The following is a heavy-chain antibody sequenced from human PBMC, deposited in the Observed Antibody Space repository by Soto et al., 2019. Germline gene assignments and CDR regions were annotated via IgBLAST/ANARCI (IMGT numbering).Heavy chain of an antibody. CDR2: INPNSGGT. CDR3: ARGEMATDQVVFAFDY. J-gene: IGHJ4*02. Sequence: ASVKVSCKASGYTFTGYYMHWVRQAPGQGLEWMGWINPNSGGTNYAQKFQGWVTMTRDTSISTAYMELSRLRSDDTAVYYCARGEMATDQVVFAFDYWGQGTLVTVSS. CDR1: GYTFTGYY. D-gene: IGHD5-12*01. V-gene: IGHV1-2*04.